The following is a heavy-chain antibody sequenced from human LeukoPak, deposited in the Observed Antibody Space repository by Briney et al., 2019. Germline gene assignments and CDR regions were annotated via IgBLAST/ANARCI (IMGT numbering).Heavy chain of an antibody. CDR1: GFTFSSYA. CDR2: ISGSGGST. Sequence: GGSLRLSCAASGFTFSSYAMSWVRQAPVKGLEWVSAISGSGGSTYYADSVKGRFTISRDNSKNTLYLQMNSLRAEDTAVYYCAKNRLNIVVVPAAITLDYWGQGTLVTVSS. J-gene: IGHJ4*02. D-gene: IGHD2-2*01. V-gene: IGHV3-23*01. CDR3: AKNRLNIVVVPAAITLDY.